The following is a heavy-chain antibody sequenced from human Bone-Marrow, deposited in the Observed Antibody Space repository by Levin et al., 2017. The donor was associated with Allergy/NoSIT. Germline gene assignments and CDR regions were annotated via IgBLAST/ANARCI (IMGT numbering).Heavy chain of an antibody. J-gene: IGHJ4*02. Sequence: GGSLRLSCKTSGFTFTKAWMSWARQTPGKGLEWVGRIKSESDGGTTDYASPVKDRFTISRDDSQNTIYLQMNDLRTEDTGTYYCSTYPLGIWGRGTLVAVSS. CDR3: STYPLGI. V-gene: IGHV3-15*01. CDR1: GFTFTKAW. CDR2: IKSESDGGTT. D-gene: IGHD7-27*01.